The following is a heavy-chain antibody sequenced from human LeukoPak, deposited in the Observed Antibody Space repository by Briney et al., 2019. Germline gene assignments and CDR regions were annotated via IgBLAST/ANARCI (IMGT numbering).Heavy chain of an antibody. CDR3: ARTETYYYDSSGYPPYYFDY. J-gene: IGHJ4*02. V-gene: IGHV3-30-3*01. D-gene: IGHD3-22*01. CDR1: GFTFSSYA. CDR2: ISYDGSNK. Sequence: PGGSLRLSCAASGFTFSSYAMHWVRQAPGKGLEWVAVISYDGSNKYYADSVKGRFTISRDNSKNTLYLQMNSLRAEDTAVYYCARTETYYYDSSGYPPYYFDYWGQGTLVTVSS.